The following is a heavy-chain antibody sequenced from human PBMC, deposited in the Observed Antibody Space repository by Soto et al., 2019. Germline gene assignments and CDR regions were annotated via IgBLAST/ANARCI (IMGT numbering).Heavy chain of an antibody. CDR1: GYSFTSYW. CDR3: ARYQLTGPPNDDAFDI. Sequence: GESLKISCKGSGYSFTSYWIGWVRQMPGKGLEWMGIIYPGDSDTRYSPSFQGKVTCSADKSISTAYLQWSSLKASDTAMYYCARYQLTGPPNDDAFDIWGQGTMVTVSS. V-gene: IGHV5-51*01. D-gene: IGHD7-27*01. J-gene: IGHJ3*02. CDR2: IYPGDSDT.